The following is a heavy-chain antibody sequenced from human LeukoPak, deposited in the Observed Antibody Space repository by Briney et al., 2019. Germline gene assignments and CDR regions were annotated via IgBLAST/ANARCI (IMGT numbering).Heavy chain of an antibody. D-gene: IGHD5-18*01. CDR1: GASISGDY. CDR3: ARAQWNTVRVTNN. J-gene: IGHJ4*02. V-gene: IGHV4-59*01. CDR2: IYLTGRP. Sequence: SETLSLTCTVSGASISGDYGSWLRQPPGKGLEWLGYIYLTGRPNDNSSLKSRVTMSLDTSRNQLSLRLTSVTAADTAVYYCARAQWNTVRVTNNWGQGTLVIISS.